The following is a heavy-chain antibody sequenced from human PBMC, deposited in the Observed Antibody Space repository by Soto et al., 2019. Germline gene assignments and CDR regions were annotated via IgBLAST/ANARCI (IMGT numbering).Heavy chain of an antibody. CDR2: IIPIFGTA. CDR1: GGTFSSYA. Sequence: GASVKVSCKASGGTFSSYAISWVRQAPGQGLEWMGGIIPIFGTANYAQKFQGRVTITADESTSTAYMELSSLRSEDTAVYYCASKRGGIVVVPAAQSRYYGMDVWGQGTTVTVSS. J-gene: IGHJ6*02. CDR3: ASKRGGIVVVPAAQSRYYGMDV. D-gene: IGHD2-2*01. V-gene: IGHV1-69*13.